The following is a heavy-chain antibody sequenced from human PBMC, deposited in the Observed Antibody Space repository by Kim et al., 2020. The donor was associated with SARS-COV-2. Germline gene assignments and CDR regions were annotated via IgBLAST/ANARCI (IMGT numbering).Heavy chain of an antibody. D-gene: IGHD6-13*01. J-gene: IGHJ1*01. V-gene: IGHV3-30*04. CDR1: GFTFSSYA. CDR2: ISYDGSNK. CDR3: ARVQGIAAAGRWIWGYFQH. Sequence: GGSLRLSCAASGFTFSSYAIHWVRQSPGKGREWVAVISYDGSNKYYADSVKGRFTISRDNSKNTLYLQMNSLRAEDTAVYYCARVQGIAAAGRWIWGYFQHWGPGTLVTVSS.